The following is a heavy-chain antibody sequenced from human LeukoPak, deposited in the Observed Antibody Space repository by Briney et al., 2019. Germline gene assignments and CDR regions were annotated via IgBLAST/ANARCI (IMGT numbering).Heavy chain of an antibody. CDR1: GGSFSGYY. Sequence: PSETLSLTCAVYGGSFSGYYWSWIRQPPGKGLEWIGEINHSGSTNYNPSLKSRVTISVDTSKNQFSLKLSSVTAADTAVYYCARGGSWYYDSSGYYGYWGQGTLVAVSS. CDR2: INHSGST. J-gene: IGHJ4*02. V-gene: IGHV4-34*01. CDR3: ARGGSWYYDSSGYYGY. D-gene: IGHD3-22*01.